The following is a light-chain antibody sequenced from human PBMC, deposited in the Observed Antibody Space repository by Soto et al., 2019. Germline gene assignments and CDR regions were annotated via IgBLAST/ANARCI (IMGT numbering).Light chain of an antibody. CDR1: QSISSSY. CDR2: GAS. Sequence: EIVLTQSPGTLSLSPGERATLSCRASQSISSSYLAWYQQKPGQAPRLLIYGASSRATGIPDRFSGSGSGTDFTLSMSRLEPEDFAVYYCLQYGSSPVTFGQGTKLEIK. V-gene: IGKV3-20*01. J-gene: IGKJ2*01. CDR3: LQYGSSPVT.